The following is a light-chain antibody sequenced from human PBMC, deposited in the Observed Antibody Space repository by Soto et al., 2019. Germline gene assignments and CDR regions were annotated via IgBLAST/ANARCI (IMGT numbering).Light chain of an antibody. CDR2: GAS. CDR1: QDISNY. CDR3: QQLRSYPST. J-gene: IGKJ4*01. Sequence: DIQMTQSPSSLSASVRDRVTITCRASQDISNYLAWYQQKPGKVPKLLIYGASTLQSGVPSRFSGSGSGTDFTLTISSLQPEDVATYYCQQLRSYPSTFGGGTKVEI. V-gene: IGKV1-27*01.